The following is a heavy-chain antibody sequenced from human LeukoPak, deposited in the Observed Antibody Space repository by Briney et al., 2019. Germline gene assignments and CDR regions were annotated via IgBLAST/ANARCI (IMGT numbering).Heavy chain of an antibody. Sequence: PGGSLRLSCAASGFTFSTYAMSGVRQAPGKGLEWVSSITGSGASTFHADSVKGRFTISRDNSKNTLYLQMNSLRAEDTAVYYCAKDLIGNYYGSGSYYDYWGQGTLVTVSS. D-gene: IGHD3-10*01. CDR1: GFTFSTYA. V-gene: IGHV3-23*01. CDR2: ITGSGAST. J-gene: IGHJ4*02. CDR3: AKDLIGNYYGSGSYYDY.